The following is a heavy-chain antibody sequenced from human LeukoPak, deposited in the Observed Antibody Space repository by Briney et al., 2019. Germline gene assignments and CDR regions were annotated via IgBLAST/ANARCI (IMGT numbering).Heavy chain of an antibody. CDR3: ARDKSAGADTGSSFYY. V-gene: IGHV3-9*01. D-gene: IGHD3-10*01. CDR1: GFTFDDYA. CDR2: ISRNSGSI. J-gene: IGHJ4*02. Sequence: GRSLRLSCAASGFTFDDYAMHWVRQAPGKGLEWVSGISRNSGSIGYADSVKGRFTFSRDNAKNSLYLQMDSLRAEDTAVYYCARDKSAGADTGSSFYYWGQGALVTVSS.